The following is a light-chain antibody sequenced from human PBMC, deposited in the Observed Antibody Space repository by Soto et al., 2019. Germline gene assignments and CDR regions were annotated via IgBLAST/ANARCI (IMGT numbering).Light chain of an antibody. J-gene: IGLJ2*01. CDR2: NNN. Sequence: QSALTQPPSASGTPGQRVTISCSGSSSNIGSKTVNWYQQVPGTAPKLLMYNNNQRPSGVPDRFSGSKSGTSASLDVSGLQSEDEADYYCAAWDDSLNGVVFGGGTKLTVL. CDR1: SSNIGSKT. CDR3: AAWDDSLNGVV. V-gene: IGLV1-44*01.